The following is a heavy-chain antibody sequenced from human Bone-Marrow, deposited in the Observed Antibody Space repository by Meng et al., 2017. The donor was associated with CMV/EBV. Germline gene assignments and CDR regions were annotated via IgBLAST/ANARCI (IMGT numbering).Heavy chain of an antibody. Sequence: SETLSLTCAVYGGSFSGYNWSWIRQSPGKGLEWIGEINHGGSTNYNPSLKSRFTISVETSKNQFSLKLSSVTAADTAVYYCARGGITGYCSSTSCYDDYWGQGTLVTVSS. D-gene: IGHD2-2*01. CDR3: ARGGITGYCSSTSCYDDY. CDR2: INHGGST. J-gene: IGHJ4*02. V-gene: IGHV4-34*01. CDR1: GGSFSGYN.